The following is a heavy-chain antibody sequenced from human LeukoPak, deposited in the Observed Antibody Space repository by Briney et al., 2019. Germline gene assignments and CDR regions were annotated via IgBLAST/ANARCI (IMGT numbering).Heavy chain of an antibody. Sequence: PGGSLRLSCAASGFTFTNYTMSWVRQAPGKGLEWVSAISGSGGSTYYADSVKGRFTISRDNSKNTLYLQMNSLRAEDTAVYYCARERGAVGWFDPWGQGTLVTVSS. D-gene: IGHD4/OR15-4a*01. CDR2: ISGSGGST. CDR3: ARERGAVGWFDP. CDR1: GFTFTNYT. V-gene: IGHV3-23*01. J-gene: IGHJ5*02.